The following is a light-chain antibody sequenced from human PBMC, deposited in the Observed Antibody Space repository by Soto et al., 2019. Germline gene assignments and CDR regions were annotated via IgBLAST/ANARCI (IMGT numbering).Light chain of an antibody. CDR2: GAS. J-gene: IGKJ5*01. CDR1: QSVSSSY. Sequence: EIVFTHSPGTLSFSPVERATLSCRASQSVSSSYLAWYQQKPGQAPRLLIYGASSRPTGIPDRFSGSGSGTDFTLTISRLETEDFAVYYCQQYGSSSTFGQGTRLEIK. CDR3: QQYGSSST. V-gene: IGKV3-20*01.